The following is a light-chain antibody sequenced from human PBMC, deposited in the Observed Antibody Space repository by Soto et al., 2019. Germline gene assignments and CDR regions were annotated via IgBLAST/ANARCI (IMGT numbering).Light chain of an antibody. Sequence: DIVMTQTPLSSPVTLGQPASISCRSSQSLVDSAGNTHLSWLQQRPGQPPRILIYKVSNRFSGVPDRCSGSGAGTDFTLQISRVEAEDVGLYYCMQTAQFPRTFGQGTKVEIK. CDR2: KVS. CDR1: QSLVDSAGNTH. J-gene: IGKJ1*01. V-gene: IGKV2-24*01. CDR3: MQTAQFPRT.